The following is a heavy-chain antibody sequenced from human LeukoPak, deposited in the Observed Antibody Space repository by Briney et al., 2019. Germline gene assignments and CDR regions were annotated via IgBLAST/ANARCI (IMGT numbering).Heavy chain of an antibody. CDR2: IKKDGSEK. Sequence: RGSPRLSCAASGFTFSSYSMNWVRQAPGKGLEWVANIKKDGSEKEYVDSVKGRFSIFRDNAKNSVYLQMNSLRAEDTAVYYCATFAGVVLGGFLLWGKGTTVIVSS. D-gene: IGHD2-8*01. V-gene: IGHV3-7*01. CDR3: ATFAGVVLGGFLL. CDR1: GFTFSSYS. J-gene: IGHJ6*04.